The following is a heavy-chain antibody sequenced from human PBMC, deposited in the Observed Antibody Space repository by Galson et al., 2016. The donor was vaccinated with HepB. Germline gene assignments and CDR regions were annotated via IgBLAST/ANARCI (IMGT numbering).Heavy chain of an antibody. CDR3: TATSIRPDSSGNYDY. V-gene: IGHV3-73*01. D-gene: IGHD3-22*01. CDR1: GFVFSGST. J-gene: IGHJ4*02. Sequence: LRLSCAASGFVFSGSTIHWVRQASGRGLEWVGRIRSRATNYETGYTPSVKGRFTVSRDDSKNTAYLQMGSLKVEDTALYYCTATSIRPDSSGNYDYWGQGTLVTVSS. CDR2: IRSRATNYET.